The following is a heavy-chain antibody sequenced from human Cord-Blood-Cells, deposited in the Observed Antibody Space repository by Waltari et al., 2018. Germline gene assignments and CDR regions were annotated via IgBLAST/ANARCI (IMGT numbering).Heavy chain of an antibody. CDR3: ARERPLIGYDSSGYYYIHDY. Sequence: QVQLQQWGAGLLKPSETLSLTCAVYGGSFSGYYWRWIRQPPGKGLEWIGEIKHSGSTNYNPSRKSRVTISVDTSKNQFSLKLSSVTAADTAVYYCARERPLIGYDSSGYYYIHDYWGQGTLVTVSS. J-gene: IGHJ4*02. CDR1: GGSFSGYY. CDR2: IKHSGST. V-gene: IGHV4-34*01. D-gene: IGHD3-22*01.